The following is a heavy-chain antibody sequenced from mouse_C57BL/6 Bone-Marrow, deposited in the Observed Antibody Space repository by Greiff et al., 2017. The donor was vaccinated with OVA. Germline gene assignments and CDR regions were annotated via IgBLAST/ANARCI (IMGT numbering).Heavy chain of an antibody. V-gene: IGHV1-59*01. J-gene: IGHJ2*01. Sequence: QVQLQQPGAELVRPGTSVKLSCKASGYTFTSYWMHWVKQRPGQGLEWIGVIDPSDSYTNYNQKFKGKATLTVDTSSSTAYMQLSSLTSEDSAVYYCARYPFLLNYFDYWGQGTTLTVSS. CDR2: IDPSDSYT. CDR1: GYTFTSYW. CDR3: ARYPFLLNYFDY. D-gene: IGHD1-1*01.